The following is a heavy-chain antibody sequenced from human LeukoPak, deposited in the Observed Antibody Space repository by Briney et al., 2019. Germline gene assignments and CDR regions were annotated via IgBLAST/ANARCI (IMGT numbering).Heavy chain of an antibody. J-gene: IGHJ5*02. CDR1: GYIFNNYG. V-gene: IGHV1-18*01. D-gene: IGHD3-9*01. CDR2: VSSYNGDT. Sequence: GASVKVSCKASGYIFNNYGISWVRQAPGQGLEWMGWVSSYNGDTNYAQKFRGRVTMSTDSSTSTAYMELRSLRFDATAIYYCAKDWHILTGRNCFDPWGQGTLVTVSS. CDR3: AKDWHILTGRNCFDP.